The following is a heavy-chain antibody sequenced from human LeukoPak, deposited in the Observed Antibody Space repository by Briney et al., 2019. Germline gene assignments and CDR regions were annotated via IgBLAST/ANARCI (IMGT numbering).Heavy chain of an antibody. Sequence: SETLSLTCTVSGGSISSYYWSWIRQPPGKGLEWIGYIYYSASTNYNPSLKSRVTISVDTSKNQFSLKLSSVTAADTAVYYCARPLDYFYTDAFDIWGQGTMVTVSS. CDR3: ARPLDYFYTDAFDI. CDR2: IYYSAST. CDR1: GGSISSYY. D-gene: IGHD2/OR15-2a*01. J-gene: IGHJ3*02. V-gene: IGHV4-59*08.